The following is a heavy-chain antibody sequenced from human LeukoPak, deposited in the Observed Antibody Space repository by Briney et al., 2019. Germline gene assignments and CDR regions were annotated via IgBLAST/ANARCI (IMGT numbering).Heavy chain of an antibody. CDR3: ARQLAARTLDY. CDR1: GGSISGSDCY. J-gene: IGHJ4*02. D-gene: IGHD6-6*01. V-gene: IGHV4-39*01. Sequence: SETLSLTCTVSGGSISGSDCYWGWIRQPPGKGLEWIGSIYYTGSTYYNPSLKSRVTISVDSSKNQFSLKLSSVTAADTAVYYCARQLAARTLDYWGQGTLVTVSS. CDR2: IYYTGST.